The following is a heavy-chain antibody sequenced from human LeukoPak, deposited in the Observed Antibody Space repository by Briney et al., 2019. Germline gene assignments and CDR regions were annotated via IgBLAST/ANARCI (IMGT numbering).Heavy chain of an antibody. D-gene: IGHD1-26*01. CDR1: GGSFSGYY. Sequence: SETLSLTCAVYGGSFSGYYWSWIRQPQGKGLEWIGEINHSGSTNYKPSLKSRVTISVDTSKNQFSLKLSSVTAADTAVYYCARAARSGSPANFQHWGQGTLVTVSS. CDR3: ARAARSGSPANFQH. V-gene: IGHV4-34*01. J-gene: IGHJ1*01. CDR2: INHSGST.